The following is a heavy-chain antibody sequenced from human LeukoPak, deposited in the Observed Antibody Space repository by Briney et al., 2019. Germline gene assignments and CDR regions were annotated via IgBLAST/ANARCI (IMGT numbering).Heavy chain of an antibody. J-gene: IGHJ4*02. CDR2: VRYDGSNK. D-gene: IGHD1-26*01. CDR1: GFTFSSYG. V-gene: IGHV3-30*02. Sequence: GGSLRLSCAASGFTFSSYGMHWVRQAPGKGLEWVAFVRYDGSNKYYADSVKGRFTISRDNSKNTLYLQMNSLRAEDTAVYYCARCWELLYYFDYWGQGTLVTVSS. CDR3: ARCWELLYYFDY.